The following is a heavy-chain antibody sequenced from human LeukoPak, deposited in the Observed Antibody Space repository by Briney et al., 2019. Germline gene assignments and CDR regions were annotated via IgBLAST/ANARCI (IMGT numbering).Heavy chain of an antibody. J-gene: IGHJ6*03. CDR3: AREYRRGDYFYDYMDV. V-gene: IGHV4-59*01. D-gene: IGHD5-18*01. Sequence: PSETLSLTCTVSGGSISSYYWSWIRQPPGKGLEWIGYIYYSGSTNYNPSLKSRVTISVDTSKNQFSLKLSSVTAADTAVYYCAREYRRGDYFYDYMDVWGKGTTVTVSS. CDR1: GGSISSYY. CDR2: IYYSGST.